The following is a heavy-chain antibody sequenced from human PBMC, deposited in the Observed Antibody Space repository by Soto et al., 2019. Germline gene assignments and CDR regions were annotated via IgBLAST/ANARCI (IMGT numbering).Heavy chain of an antibody. CDR3: ARDPPGDGTNFDY. CDR1: GDSVSSNTAT. D-gene: IGHD2-21*02. CDR2: TYYRSKWLN. Sequence: PSQTLSLTCAISGDSVSSNTATWNWIRQSPSRGLEWLGRTYYRSKWLNTYAESVKSRISVSPDTSKNQFSLHLTSVTPEDTAVYYCARDPPGDGTNFDYWGQGTLVTVSS. J-gene: IGHJ4*02. V-gene: IGHV6-1*01.